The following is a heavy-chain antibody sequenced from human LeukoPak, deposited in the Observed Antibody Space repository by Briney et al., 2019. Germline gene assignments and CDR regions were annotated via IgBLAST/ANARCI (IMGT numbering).Heavy chain of an antibody. Sequence: PSETLSLTCTVSGGSISSYYWSWIRQPPGKGLEWIGYIYYSGSTNYNPSLKSRVTISVDTSKNQFSLKLSSVTAADTAVYYCARGALYDSSGYYHFQHWGQGTLVTVSS. D-gene: IGHD3-22*01. J-gene: IGHJ1*01. CDR1: GGSISSYY. V-gene: IGHV4-59*01. CDR3: ARGALYDSSGYYHFQH. CDR2: IYYSGST.